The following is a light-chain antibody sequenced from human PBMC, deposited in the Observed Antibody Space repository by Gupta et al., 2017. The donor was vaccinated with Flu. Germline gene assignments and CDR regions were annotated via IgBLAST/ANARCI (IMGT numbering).Light chain of an antibody. CDR2: KDS. Sequence: SYELTQPPSVSVSPGQTARITCSGDALPKQYAYWYQQKPGQAPVLVIYKDSERPAGIPERFSGSSSGTTVTLTIGGVQAEDEADYYCQSADSSGKVFGGGTKLTVL. CDR3: QSADSSGKV. J-gene: IGLJ3*02. V-gene: IGLV3-25*02. CDR1: ALPKQY.